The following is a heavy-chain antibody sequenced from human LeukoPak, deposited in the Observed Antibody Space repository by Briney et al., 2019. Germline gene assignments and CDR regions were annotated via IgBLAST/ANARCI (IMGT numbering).Heavy chain of an antibody. CDR3: ARGRGGNTIFGVVISPDNGMDV. V-gene: IGHV1-8*02. CDR1: GYSFTSYY. D-gene: IGHD3-3*01. J-gene: IGHJ6*02. Sequence: ASVKVSCKASGYSFTSYYVHWVRQATGQGLEWMGWMNPNSGNTGYAQKFQGRVTMTRNTSISTAYMELSSLRSEDTAVYYCARGRGGNTIFGVVISPDNGMDVWGQGTTVTVSS. CDR2: MNPNSGNT.